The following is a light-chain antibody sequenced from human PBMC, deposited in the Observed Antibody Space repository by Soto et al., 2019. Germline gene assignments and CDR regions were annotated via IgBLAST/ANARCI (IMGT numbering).Light chain of an antibody. Sequence: EIVLTQSPGTLSLSPGDGATLSCRASQTVGNNYLAWYQQRPGQAPRLLIHDASSRATGIPDRFSGSGSGTEFTLPIGRLEPEDFAVYYCQQYGKLPRTFGQGTKVEIK. V-gene: IGKV3-20*01. CDR3: QQYGKLPRT. J-gene: IGKJ1*01. CDR1: QTVGNNY. CDR2: DAS.